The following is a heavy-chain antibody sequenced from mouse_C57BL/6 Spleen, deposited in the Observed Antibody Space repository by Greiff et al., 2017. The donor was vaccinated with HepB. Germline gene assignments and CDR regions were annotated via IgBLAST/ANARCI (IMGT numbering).Heavy chain of an antibody. V-gene: IGHV1-76*01. Sequence: VQLQQSGAEPVRPGASVKLSCKASGYTFTDYYINWVKQRPGQGLEWIARIYPGSGNTYYNEKFKGKATLTAEKSSSTAYMQLSSLTSEDSAVYFCAREPLTGNYFDYWGQGTTLTVSS. CDR2: IYPGSGNT. D-gene: IGHD4-1*01. J-gene: IGHJ2*01. CDR1: GYTFTDYY. CDR3: AREPLTGNYFDY.